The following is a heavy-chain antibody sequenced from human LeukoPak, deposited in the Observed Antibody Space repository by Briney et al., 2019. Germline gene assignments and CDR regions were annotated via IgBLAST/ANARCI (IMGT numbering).Heavy chain of an antibody. CDR3: ARDGGLDI. Sequence: ASVKVSCKASGYTFSDYYIHWVRQAPGQGLEWMGWINPNDGVTKSAQKFQGRVTMTRDTSISTAYVDLSRLRSDDTAVYYCARDGGLDIWGQGTMVTVSS. CDR2: INPNDGVT. CDR1: GYTFSDYY. V-gene: IGHV1-2*02. J-gene: IGHJ3*02. D-gene: IGHD2-15*01.